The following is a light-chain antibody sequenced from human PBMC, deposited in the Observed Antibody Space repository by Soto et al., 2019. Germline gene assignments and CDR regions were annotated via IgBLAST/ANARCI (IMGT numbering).Light chain of an antibody. CDR3: QQYKNYPFT. V-gene: IGKV1-5*01. CDR1: QSINSW. Sequence: DIHKTQSPSTLSASLGDRVSITCRASQSINSWLAWYQQKPGKAPKLLIYDASSLQSGVPSRFSGSESGAEFTLTISGLQPDDFATYYCQQYKNYPFTFGPGTKV. J-gene: IGKJ3*01. CDR2: DAS.